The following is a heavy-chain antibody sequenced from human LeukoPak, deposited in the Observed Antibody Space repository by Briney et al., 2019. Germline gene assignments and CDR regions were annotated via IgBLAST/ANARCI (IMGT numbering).Heavy chain of an antibody. D-gene: IGHD6-13*01. J-gene: IGHJ3*02. CDR3: ARDPWEQQLADAFDI. V-gene: IGHV3-48*01. CDR2: ISSSSSTI. CDR1: GFTFSSYS. Sequence: PGGSLRLSCAASGFTFSSYSMNWVRQAPGKGLEWVSYISSSSSTIYYADSVKGRFTISRDNAKNSLYLQMNSLRAEDTAVYYCARDPWEQQLADAFDIWGQGTMVTVSS.